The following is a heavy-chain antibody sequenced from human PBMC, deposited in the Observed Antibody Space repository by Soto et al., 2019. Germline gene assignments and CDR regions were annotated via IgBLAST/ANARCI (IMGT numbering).Heavy chain of an antibody. CDR2: ISAYNGNT. CDR3: ARDLGGWPDY. J-gene: IGHJ4*02. CDR1: GYTFSSYG. D-gene: IGHD2-15*01. Sequence: ASVKVSCKASGYTFSSYGLSWVRQAPGQGLEWMGWISAYNGNTNYAQKLQGRVTMTTDTSTSTAYMELSSLRSEDTAVYYCARDLGGWPDYWGQGTLVTVSS. V-gene: IGHV1-18*01.